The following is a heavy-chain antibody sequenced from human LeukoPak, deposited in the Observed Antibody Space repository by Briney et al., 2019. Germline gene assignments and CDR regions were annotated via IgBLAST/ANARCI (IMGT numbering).Heavy chain of an antibody. CDR2: ISWNSGSI. V-gene: IGHV3-9*01. CDR3: ARDWSAAVYAPFDY. D-gene: IGHD5/OR15-5a*01. J-gene: IGHJ4*02. CDR1: GLTFDDYA. Sequence: GGSLRLSFAASGLTFDDYAIHWVRQPPGKGLGWVSGISWNSGSIGYADSVKGRFTISRDNSENTLYLQMKSLRYEDTAVYYCARDWSAAVYAPFDYWGQGTLVTVSS.